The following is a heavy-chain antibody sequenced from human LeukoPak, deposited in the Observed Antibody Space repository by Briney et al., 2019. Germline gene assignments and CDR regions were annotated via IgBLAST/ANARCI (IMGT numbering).Heavy chain of an antibody. Sequence: ASVKVSCKVSGYTLTELSTHWVRQAPGKGLEWMGGFDPEDGETIYAQKFQGRVTMTEDTSTDTAYMELSSLRSEDTAVYYCATDQRGFPPGTFDPWGQGTLVAVSS. CDR2: FDPEDGET. V-gene: IGHV1-24*01. D-gene: IGHD3-10*01. J-gene: IGHJ5*02. CDR1: GYTLTELS. CDR3: ATDQRGFPPGTFDP.